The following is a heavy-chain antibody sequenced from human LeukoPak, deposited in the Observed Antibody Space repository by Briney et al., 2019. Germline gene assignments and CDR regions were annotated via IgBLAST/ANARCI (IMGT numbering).Heavy chain of an antibody. CDR1: GGSISSYY. D-gene: IGHD3-10*01. CDR2: IYTSGST. J-gene: IGHJ6*02. CDR3: ARDLADAITMVRGVIIFYYGMDV. Sequence: ASETLSLTCTVSGGSISSYYWSWIRQPAGKGLEWIGRIYTSGSTNYNPSLKSRVTMSVDTSKNQFSLKLSSVTAADTAVYYCARDLADAITMVRGVIIFYYGMDVWGQGTTVTVSS. V-gene: IGHV4-4*07.